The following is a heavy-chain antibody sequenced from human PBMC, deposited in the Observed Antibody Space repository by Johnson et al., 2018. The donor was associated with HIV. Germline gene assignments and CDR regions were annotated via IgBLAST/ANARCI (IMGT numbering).Heavy chain of an antibody. CDR3: ARVGQLARTHAFDI. V-gene: IGHV3-66*02. CDR2: IYSGGST. J-gene: IGHJ3*02. D-gene: IGHD6-13*01. CDR1: GFTFSSYA. Sequence: VQLVESGGGLVQPGGSLRLSCAASGFTFSSYAMSWVRQAPGKGLEWVSVIYSGGSTYYADSVKGRFTISRDNSKNTVYLQMNSLRAEDTAVYYCARVGQLARTHAFDIWGQGTMVTVSS.